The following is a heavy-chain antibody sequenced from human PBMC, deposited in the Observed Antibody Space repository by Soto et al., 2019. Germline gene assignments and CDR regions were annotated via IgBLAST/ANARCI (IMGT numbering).Heavy chain of an antibody. J-gene: IGHJ4*02. CDR2: IYYGGRT. CDR1: GGSIRDYF. V-gene: IGHV4-59*01. Sequence: SETLSLTFTVSGGSIRDYFWTWIRQPPGKGLEWIGYIYYGGRTNYNPSLKSRVSISVDTSKNHFSLQLRSVTAADTAVYYCARVGGDDFGDSGGFDYWGQGTLVTVSS. D-gene: IGHD4-17*01. CDR3: ARVGGDDFGDSGGFDY.